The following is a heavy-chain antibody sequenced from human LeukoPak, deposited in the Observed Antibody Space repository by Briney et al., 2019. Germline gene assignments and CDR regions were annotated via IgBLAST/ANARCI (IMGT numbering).Heavy chain of an antibody. Sequence: QSGGSLRLSCAASGFTFSSYWMHWVRQAPGKGLVWVSRITSDGSTTTYAGSVKGRFTISRDNAKNMLYLQMNSLRAEDTALYYCATERAGRDGYIVFDYWGQGTLVTVSS. D-gene: IGHD5-24*01. J-gene: IGHJ4*02. CDR3: ATERAGRDGYIVFDY. V-gene: IGHV3-74*01. CDR2: ITSDGSTT. CDR1: GFTFSSYW.